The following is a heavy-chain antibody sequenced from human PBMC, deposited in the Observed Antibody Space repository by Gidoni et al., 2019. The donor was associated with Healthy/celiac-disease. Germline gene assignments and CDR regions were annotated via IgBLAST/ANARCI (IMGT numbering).Heavy chain of an antibody. Sequence: QLQLQESGPGLVKPSATLSLTCTVSGGSISSSSYYWGWIRQPPGKGLEWIGSIYYSGSTYYNPSLKSRVTISVDTSKNQFSLKLSSATAADTAVYYCARLILPLSAFDIWGQGTMVTVS. CDR1: GGSISSSSYY. D-gene: IGHD1-26*01. CDR3: ARLILPLSAFDI. CDR2: IYYSGST. J-gene: IGHJ3*02. V-gene: IGHV4-39*01.